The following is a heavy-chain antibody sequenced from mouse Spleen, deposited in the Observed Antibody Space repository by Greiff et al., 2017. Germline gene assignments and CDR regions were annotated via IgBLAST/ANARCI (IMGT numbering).Heavy chain of an antibody. CDR1: GYSITSDYA. D-gene: IGHD2-3*01. CDR3: ARRMDYFDY. V-gene: IGHV3-2*02. Sequence: EVMLVESGPGLVKPSQSLSLTCTVTGYSITSDYAWNWIRQFPGNKLEWMGYISYSGSTSYNPSLKSRISITRDTSKNQFFLQLNSVTTEDTATYYCARRMDYFDYWGQGTTLTVSS. J-gene: IGHJ2*01. CDR2: ISYSGST.